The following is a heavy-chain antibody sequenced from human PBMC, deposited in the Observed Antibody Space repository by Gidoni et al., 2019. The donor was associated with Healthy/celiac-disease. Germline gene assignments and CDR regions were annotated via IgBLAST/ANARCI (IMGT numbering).Heavy chain of an antibody. CDR3: TTEFKTGGEIDY. Sequence: EVQLVASGGGLVKPGGSLRLSCAASGFTCSNAWMNWGRQAPGKGLEWVGRIKSKTDGGTTDYAAPVKGRFTISRDDSKHTLYLQMNSLKTEDTAVYYCTTEFKTGGEIDYWGQGTLVTVSS. D-gene: IGHD1-1*01. J-gene: IGHJ4*02. CDR1: GFTCSNAW. CDR2: IKSKTDGGTT. V-gene: IGHV3-15*07.